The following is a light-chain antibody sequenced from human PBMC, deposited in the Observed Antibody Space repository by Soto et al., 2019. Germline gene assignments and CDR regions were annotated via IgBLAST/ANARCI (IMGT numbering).Light chain of an antibody. CDR1: QSVSSSY. CDR3: QQYGSSPYT. Sequence: EIVLTQSPGTLSLPPGERAILSCRASQSVSSSYLAWFQQKPGQAPRLLIYGASSRATGIPDRFSGSGSGTDFTLTISRLEPEDFAVYYCQQYGSSPYTFGQGTKLEIK. J-gene: IGKJ2*01. CDR2: GAS. V-gene: IGKV3-20*01.